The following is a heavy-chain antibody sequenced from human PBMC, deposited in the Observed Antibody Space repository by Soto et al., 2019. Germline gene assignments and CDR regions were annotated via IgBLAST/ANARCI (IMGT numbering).Heavy chain of an antibody. CDR3: ARVYYYDSSGYYYDSGWFDP. V-gene: IGHV4-31*03. CDR2: IYYSGST. CDR1: GGSISSGGYY. Sequence: SETLSLTCTVSGGSISSGGYYWSWIRQHPGKGLEWIGYIYYSGSTYYNPSLKSRVTISVDTSKNQFSLKLSSVTAADTAVYYCARVYYYDSSGYYYDSGWFDPWGQGTLVTVSS. D-gene: IGHD3-22*01. J-gene: IGHJ5*02.